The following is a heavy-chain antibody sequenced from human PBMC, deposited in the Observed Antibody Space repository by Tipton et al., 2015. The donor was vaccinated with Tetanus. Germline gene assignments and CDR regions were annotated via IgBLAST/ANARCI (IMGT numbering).Heavy chain of an antibody. J-gene: IGHJ5*02. V-gene: IGHV4-61*01. CDR1: GGSVSSGSYY. CDR2: IYYSGST. CDR3: ARRRTLPLFDP. D-gene: IGHD3-16*01. Sequence: LRLSCTVSGGSVSSGSYYWSWIRQPPGKGLEWIGYIYYSGSTNYNPSLKSRVTISVDTSKNQFSLKLSSVTAADTAVYYCARRRTLPLFDPWGQGTLVTVSS.